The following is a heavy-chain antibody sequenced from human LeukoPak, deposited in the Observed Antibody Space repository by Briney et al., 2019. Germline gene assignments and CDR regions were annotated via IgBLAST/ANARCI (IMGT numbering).Heavy chain of an antibody. Sequence: ASVNVSCKASGYTFTSYGISWVRQAPGQGLEWMGWISAYNGNTNYAQKLQGRVTMTTDTSTSTAYMELRSLRSDDTAVYYCARDKGSMVRGVIITEGVSVPFDYWGQGTLVTVSS. CDR2: ISAYNGNT. V-gene: IGHV1-18*01. J-gene: IGHJ4*02. CDR3: ARDKGSMVRGVIITEGVSVPFDY. D-gene: IGHD3-10*01. CDR1: GYTFTSYG.